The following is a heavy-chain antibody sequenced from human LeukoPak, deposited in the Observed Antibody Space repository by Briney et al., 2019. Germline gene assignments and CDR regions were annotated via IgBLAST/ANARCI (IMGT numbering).Heavy chain of an antibody. CDR2: ISSSSSTI. J-gene: IGHJ4*02. CDR1: GFTFSSYS. V-gene: IGHV3-48*01. CDR3: ASVARPDYYDSSGYYGVFDY. D-gene: IGHD3-22*01. Sequence: GGSLRLSCAASGFTFSSYSMNWVRQAPGKGLEWASYISSSSSTIYYADSVKGRFTISRDNAKNSLYLQVNSLRAEDTAVYYCASVARPDYYDSSGYYGVFDYWGQGTLVTVSS.